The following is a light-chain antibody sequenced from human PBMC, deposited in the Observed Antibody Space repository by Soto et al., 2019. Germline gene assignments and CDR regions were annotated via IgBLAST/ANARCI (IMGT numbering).Light chain of an antibody. CDR1: SSDVGSYNL. Sequence: QSALTQPASVSGSPGQSITISCTGTSSDVGSYNLVSWYQHHPGKAPKLMIYEGTKRPSGVSNRFSGSKSGNTASLTVSGSQAEGEADYDGCLYASDTKVLFGGGTKVTVL. V-gene: IGLV2-23*01. CDR2: EGT. J-gene: IGLJ1*01. CDR3: CLYASDTKVL.